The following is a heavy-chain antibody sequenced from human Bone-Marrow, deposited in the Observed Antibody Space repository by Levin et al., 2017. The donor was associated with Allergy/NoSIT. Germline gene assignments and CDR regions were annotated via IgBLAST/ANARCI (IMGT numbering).Heavy chain of an antibody. CDR2: ISYDGRLT. Sequence: PGGSLRLSCEASGFIFSSSAMQWVRQAPGKGLEWVAFISYDGRLTYYADSVKGRFTISRDNSKNTLYLQMRSLRGEDTSFYYCARDTTVVVMAATPGIVDYWGQGTLVSVSS. D-gene: IGHD2-15*01. V-gene: IGHV3-30*03. J-gene: IGHJ4*02. CDR3: ARDTTVVVMAATPGIVDY. CDR1: GFIFSSSA.